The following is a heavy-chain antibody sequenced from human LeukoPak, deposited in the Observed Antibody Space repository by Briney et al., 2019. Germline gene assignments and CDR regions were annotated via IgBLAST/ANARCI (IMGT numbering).Heavy chain of an antibody. J-gene: IGHJ4*02. Sequence: GGSLRLSCAASGFTFSSYSMNWVRQAPGKGLEWVSYISSSGSTIYYADSVKGRFTISRDNAKNSLYLQMNSLRAEDTAVYFCVRDRGGGNWLDYWGQGTLVTVSS. CDR1: GFTFSSYS. CDR3: VRDRGGGNWLDY. D-gene: IGHD1-20*01. CDR2: ISSSGSTI. V-gene: IGHV3-48*04.